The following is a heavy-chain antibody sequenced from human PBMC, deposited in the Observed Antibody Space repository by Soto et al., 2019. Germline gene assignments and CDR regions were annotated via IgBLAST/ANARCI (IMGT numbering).Heavy chain of an antibody. J-gene: IGHJ6*02. CDR1: GFSVGDNY. Sequence: QVQLVESGGGLVEPGGSLRLSCAASGFSVGDNYMTWIRQAPGKGLAWLSYISSSGGSTHYAVSVKGRFTISRDNAKNSLYLQMDSLRAEDTAVYFCARSSGRWHVFTFDYGLDVWGQGTTVTVSS. CDR3: ARSSGRWHVFTFDYGLDV. CDR2: ISSSGGST. D-gene: IGHD3-16*01. V-gene: IGHV3-11*04.